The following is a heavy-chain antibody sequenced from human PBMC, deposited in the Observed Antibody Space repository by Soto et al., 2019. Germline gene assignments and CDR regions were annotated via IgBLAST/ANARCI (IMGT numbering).Heavy chain of an antibody. CDR3: ARHWLEPSSSWYFDY. J-gene: IGHJ4*02. CDR1: GGSFTGHF. Sequence: LSLTCTVSGGSFTGHFWSWVRQPPGKGLEWIGEVSHSGNTKYYPSLRSRVTLSVDSSKNQISLALTSVTAADTAVYYCARHWLEPSSSWYFDYWGQGTLVTVSS. V-gene: IGHV4-34*01. CDR2: VSHSGNT. D-gene: IGHD6-13*01.